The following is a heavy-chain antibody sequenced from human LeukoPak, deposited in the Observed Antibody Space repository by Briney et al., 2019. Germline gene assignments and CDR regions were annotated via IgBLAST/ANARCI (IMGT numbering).Heavy chain of an antibody. CDR3: ARTLSDSGLSY. CDR1: GGSISSYY. V-gene: IGHV4-59*01. D-gene: IGHD3/OR15-3a*01. CDR2: IYYSGST. J-gene: IGHJ4*02. Sequence: SETLSLTCTVSGGSISSYYWSWIRQPPGKGLEWIGYIYYSGSTNYNPSLKSRVTISVDTSKNQFSLKLSSVTAADTAVYYCARTLSDSGLSYWGQGTLSPSPQ.